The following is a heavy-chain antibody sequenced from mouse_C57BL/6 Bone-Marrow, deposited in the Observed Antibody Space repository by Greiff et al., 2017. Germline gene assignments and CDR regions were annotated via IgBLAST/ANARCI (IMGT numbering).Heavy chain of an antibody. CDR2: INYDGGST. CDR3: ARGSPGSSGPFAY. J-gene: IGHJ3*01. D-gene: IGHD3-2*02. Sequence: EVLLVESEGGLVQPGSSMKLSCTASGFTFSDYYMAWVRQVPEKGLEWVANINYDGGSTYYLDSLKSRFIITIDTATNILYLQLSSLKSEDTATYYCARGSPGSSGPFAYWGQGTLVTVSA. V-gene: IGHV5-16*01. CDR1: GFTFSDYY.